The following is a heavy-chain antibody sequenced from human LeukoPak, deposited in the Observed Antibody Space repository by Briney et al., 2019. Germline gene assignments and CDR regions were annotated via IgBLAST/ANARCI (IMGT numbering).Heavy chain of an antibody. Sequence: GGSLRLSCAASGFTFSSYWMHWVRQDPGKGLEWISSISSTSSYYADSVKGRFTISRDNAKNSLYLQMNSLRAEDTAVYYCARGAAVIHVDYWGQGTLVTVSS. J-gene: IGHJ4*02. CDR3: ARGAAVIHVDY. CDR2: ISSTSSY. CDR1: GFTFSSYW. D-gene: IGHD2-21*01. V-gene: IGHV3-21*01.